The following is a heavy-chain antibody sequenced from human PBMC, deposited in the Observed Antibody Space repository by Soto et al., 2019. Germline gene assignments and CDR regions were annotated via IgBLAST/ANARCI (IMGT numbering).Heavy chain of an antibody. J-gene: IGHJ5*02. CDR3: AKDGWFEP. V-gene: IGHV3-30*18. CDR1: GFTFSSYG. CDR2: ISYDGSNK. Sequence: GGSLRLSCAASGFTFSSYGMHWFRQAPGKGLEWVAVISYDGSNKYYADSVKGRFTISRDNSKNTLYLQMNSLRAEDTAVYYCAKDGWFEPLGQGTLFNVSS.